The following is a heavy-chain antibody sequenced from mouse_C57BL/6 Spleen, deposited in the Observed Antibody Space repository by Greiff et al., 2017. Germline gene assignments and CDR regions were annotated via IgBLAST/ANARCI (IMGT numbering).Heavy chain of an antibody. CDR1: GYTFTSYW. CDR2: IHPNSGST. CDR3: ARSVYGNYGYFDV. J-gene: IGHJ1*03. Sequence: QVQLQQSGAELVKPGASVKLSCKASGYTFTSYWMHWVKQRPGQGLEWIGMIHPNSGSTNYNEKFKSKATLTVDKSSSTAYMQLSSLTSEDSAVYYCARSVYGNYGYFDVWGTGTTVTVSS. D-gene: IGHD2-1*01. V-gene: IGHV1-64*01.